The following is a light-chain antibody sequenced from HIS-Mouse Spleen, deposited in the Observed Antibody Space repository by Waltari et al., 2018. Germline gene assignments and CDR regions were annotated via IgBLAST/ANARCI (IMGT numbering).Light chain of an antibody. V-gene: IGKV4-1*01. CDR3: QQYYSTPLT. CDR2: WAS. CDR1: TSVLYSSNNKNY. J-gene: IGKJ4*01. Sequence: DIVMTQSRDSLAVSMGDRATINGKCSTSVLYSSNNKNYLAWYQQKPGQPPKLLISWASTRESGVPDRFSGSGSGTDFTLTISSLQAEDVAVYYCQQYYSTPLTFGGGTKVEIK.